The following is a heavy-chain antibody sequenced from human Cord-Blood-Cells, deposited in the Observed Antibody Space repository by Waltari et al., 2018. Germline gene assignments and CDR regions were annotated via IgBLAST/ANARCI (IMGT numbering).Heavy chain of an antibody. CDR3: ARDSATPNSRNWFDP. V-gene: IGHV1-3*01. CDR2: INAGNGNT. Sequence: QVQLVQSGAEVKKPGASVKVSCKASGYTFTSYAMHWVRQAPGQRLEWMGWINAGNGNTKYSQKFQGRVTITRDTSASTAYMELSSLRSEDTAVYYCARDSATPNSRNWFDPWGQGTLVTVSS. CDR1: GYTFTSYA. J-gene: IGHJ5*02. D-gene: IGHD6-13*01.